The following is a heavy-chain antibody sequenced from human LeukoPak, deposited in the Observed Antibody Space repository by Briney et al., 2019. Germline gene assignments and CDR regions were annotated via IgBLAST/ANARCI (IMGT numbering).Heavy chain of an antibody. CDR1: GDSISTSSYY. J-gene: IGHJ6*03. CDR3: ARHKDYYYSYMDV. CDR2: IYYSGST. Sequence: SETLSLTRSVSGDSISTSSYYWGWIRQPPGKGLEWIGTIYYSGSTYYNPSLTSRVTISVDTSKNQFSLKLSSVTAADTAVYYCARHKDYYYSYMDVWGKGTTVTVSS. V-gene: IGHV4-39*01.